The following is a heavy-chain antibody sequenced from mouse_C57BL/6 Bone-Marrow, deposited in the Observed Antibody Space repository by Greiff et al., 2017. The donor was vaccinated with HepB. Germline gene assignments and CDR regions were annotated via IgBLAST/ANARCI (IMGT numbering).Heavy chain of an antibody. J-gene: IGHJ1*03. Sequence: EVMLVESGGGLVQPGGSLKLSCAASGFTFSDYYMYWVRQTPEKRLEWVAYISNGGGSTYYPDTVKGRFTISRDNAKNTLYLQMSRLKSEDTAMYYCARPYYYYGSSFYWYFDVWGTGTTVTVSS. CDR3: ARPYYYYGSSFYWYFDV. V-gene: IGHV5-12*01. D-gene: IGHD1-1*01. CDR2: ISNGGGST. CDR1: GFTFSDYY.